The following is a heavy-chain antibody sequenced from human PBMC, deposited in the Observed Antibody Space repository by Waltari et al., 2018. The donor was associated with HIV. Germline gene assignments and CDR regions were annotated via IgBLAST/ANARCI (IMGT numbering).Heavy chain of an antibody. CDR1: GHTLSYLS. D-gene: IGHD3-10*01. CDR3: ATDFSGMVRAYSYYSLDV. Sequence: QVQLVQSGAEVKKPGASVKVSCKVSGHTLSYLSMHWVRQVPGKGLEWMGNFDPEDDETIYAQKFQGRVTMTEDTSSDTAYMELSSLTSGDTAVYYCATDFSGMVRAYSYYSLDVWGQGTTVTVSS. CDR2: FDPEDDET. V-gene: IGHV1-24*01. J-gene: IGHJ6*02.